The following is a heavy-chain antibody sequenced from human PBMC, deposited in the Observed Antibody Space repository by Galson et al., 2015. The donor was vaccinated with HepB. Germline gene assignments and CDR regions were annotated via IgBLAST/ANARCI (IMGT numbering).Heavy chain of an antibody. D-gene: IGHD3-22*01. Sequence: SLRLSCAASGFAFSSYLMHWVRQAPGKGLEWVAVIWSDGSNEYYADSVKGRFTISRDNSKNTLYLQMNSLRVEDTAVYYCARDHDDSSGYHIWGQGTMVTVSS. CDR3: ARDHDDSSGYHI. J-gene: IGHJ3*02. CDR2: IWSDGSNE. CDR1: GFAFSSYL. V-gene: IGHV3-33*01.